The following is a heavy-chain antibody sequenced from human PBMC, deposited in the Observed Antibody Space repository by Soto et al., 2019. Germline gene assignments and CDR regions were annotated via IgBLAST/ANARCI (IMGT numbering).Heavy chain of an antibody. Sequence: QVQLVQSVAEVKKRGCSVKVSCKAAGCTFNSYALTWVRQASGHGLEWMGGIIPIFRSTNYAQKFQCRVTITANSPTRIAYVELSRLRSDDLAVYSCARGLHTTYGSGWRHLYGSVDLWCRGNVVTVSS. CDR2: IIPIFRST. J-gene: IGHJ2*01. V-gene: IGHV1-69*06. D-gene: IGHD6-19*01. CDR3: ARGLHTTYGSGWRHLYGSVDL. CDR1: GCTFNSYA.